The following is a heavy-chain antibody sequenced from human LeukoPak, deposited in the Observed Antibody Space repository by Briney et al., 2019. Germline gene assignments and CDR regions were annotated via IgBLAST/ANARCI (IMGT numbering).Heavy chain of an antibody. J-gene: IGHJ4*02. Sequence: PGGSLRLSCTASGFTFSSYAMSWVRQAPGKGLEWVSALSGSGGNTYYADSVKGRFTISRDNSKNTLYLQMNSLRAEDTAKYYCAKVASLCTSTSCVRGGFDYRGQGTLVTVSS. CDR1: GFTFSSYA. CDR3: AKVASLCTSTSCVRGGFDY. D-gene: IGHD2-2*01. CDR2: LSGSGGNT. V-gene: IGHV3-23*01.